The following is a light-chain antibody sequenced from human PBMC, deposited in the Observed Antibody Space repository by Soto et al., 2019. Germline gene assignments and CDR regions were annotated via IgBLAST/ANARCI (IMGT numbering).Light chain of an antibody. V-gene: IGLV2-18*02. CDR3: SSYKSSSSPSV. CDR1: SSDVGSYDY. Sequence: QSALIQPPSVSGSPGQSVTTPCTGTSSDVGSYDYVSWYQQHPGTVPKAMIYNVNTQPSGVPDRFSGSKSGNTASMTISGLQGEDEGNYYCSSYKSSSSPSVFGTGTKLTVL. J-gene: IGLJ1*01. CDR2: NVN.